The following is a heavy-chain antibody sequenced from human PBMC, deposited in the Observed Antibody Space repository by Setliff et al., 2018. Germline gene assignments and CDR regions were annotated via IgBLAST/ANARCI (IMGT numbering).Heavy chain of an antibody. CDR1: GDSISSTYYY. Sequence: SETLSLTCTVSGDSISSTYYYWGWIRQPPGKGLEWIGSISFGGNTYYNPSLKSRVTISXXTSKNQXXXXXXXXXXXXXXXYYCAASRAYTGAVEEWFLPKTFDFWGQGSPVTVSS. CDR3: AASRAYTGAVEEWFLPKTFDF. V-gene: IGHV4-39*01. D-gene: IGHD3-3*01. CDR2: ISFGGNT. J-gene: IGHJ4*02.